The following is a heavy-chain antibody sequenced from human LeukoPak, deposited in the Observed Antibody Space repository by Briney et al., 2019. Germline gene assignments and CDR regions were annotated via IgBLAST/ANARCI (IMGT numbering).Heavy chain of an antibody. CDR1: GYTFTVYY. CDR3: ARRRGYSGYVFDY. Sequence: ASVTVSFKASGYTFTVYYMHWVRQAPGQGLEWMGWINPNSGGTNYAQKFQGRVTMTRDTSISTAYMELSRLRSDDTAVYYCARRRGYSGYVFDYWGQGTLVTVSS. J-gene: IGHJ4*02. D-gene: IGHD5-12*01. CDR2: INPNSGGT. V-gene: IGHV1-2*02.